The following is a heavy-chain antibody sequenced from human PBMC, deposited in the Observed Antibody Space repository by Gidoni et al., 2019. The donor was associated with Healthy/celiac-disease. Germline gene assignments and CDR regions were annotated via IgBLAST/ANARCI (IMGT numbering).Heavy chain of an antibody. V-gene: IGHV3-66*02. D-gene: IGHD1-26*01. CDR2: IYSGGST. Sequence: EVQLVESGGGLVQPGGSLRLSCAASGCTVSSNYMSWVRQAPGKGLEWVSVIYSGGSTYYADSVKGRFTISRDNSKNTLYLQMNSLRAEDTAVYYCARGIVGATQPNDYWGQGTLVTVSS. CDR1: GCTVSSNY. CDR3: ARGIVGATQPNDY. J-gene: IGHJ4*02.